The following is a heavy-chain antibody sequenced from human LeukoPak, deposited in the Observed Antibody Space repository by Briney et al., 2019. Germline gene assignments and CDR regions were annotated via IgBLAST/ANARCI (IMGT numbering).Heavy chain of an antibody. CDR2: IIPIFGTA. D-gene: IGHD2-8*01. CDR1: GGTFSSYA. V-gene: IGHV1-69*05. Sequence: GASVKVSWKASGGTFSSYAISWVRQAPGQGLEWMGRIIPIFGTANYAQKFQGRVTITTDESTSTAYMELSSLRSEDTAVYYCARECTNGVCYSGTDYWGQGTLVTVSS. J-gene: IGHJ4*02. CDR3: ARECTNGVCYSGTDY.